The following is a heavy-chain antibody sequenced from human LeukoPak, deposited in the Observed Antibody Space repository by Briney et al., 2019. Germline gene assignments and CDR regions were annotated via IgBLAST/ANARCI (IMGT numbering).Heavy chain of an antibody. Sequence: SETPSLTCTVSGGSISSYYWSWIRQPPGKGLEWIGYIYYSGSTNYNPSLKSRVTISVDTSKNQFSLKLSSVTAADTAVYYCARAPVPPYYYGSGLNWFDPWGQGTLVTVSS. CDR1: GGSISSYY. V-gene: IGHV4-59*01. J-gene: IGHJ5*02. D-gene: IGHD3-10*01. CDR2: IYYSGST. CDR3: ARAPVPPYYYGSGLNWFDP.